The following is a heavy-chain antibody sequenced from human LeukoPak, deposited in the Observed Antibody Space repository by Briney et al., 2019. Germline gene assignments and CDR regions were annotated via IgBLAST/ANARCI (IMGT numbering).Heavy chain of an antibody. CDR2: ISGSGGST. CDR1: GFTFSSYA. V-gene: IGHV3-23*01. Sequence: GGSLRLSCAASGFTFSSYAMSWVRQAPGKGLEWVSAISGSGGSTYYADSVKGRFTISRDNSKNTLYLQMNSLRAEDTAVYYCAKDLGGRGDYYDSSGYYGPDDASDIWGQGTMVTVSS. J-gene: IGHJ3*02. D-gene: IGHD3-22*01. CDR3: AKDLGGRGDYYDSSGYYGPDDASDI.